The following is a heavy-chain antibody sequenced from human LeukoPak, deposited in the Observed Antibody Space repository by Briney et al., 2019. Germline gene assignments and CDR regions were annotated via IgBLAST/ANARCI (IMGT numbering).Heavy chain of an antibody. CDR2: ISSSGSNI. CDR1: GFTFSSYE. CDR3: AREAIAAAFDP. V-gene: IGHV3-48*03. Sequence: GSLGLSFAASGFTFSSYEMNWVRPAPGKGVGWVSYISSSGSNIYYADSVKGRFTISRDNSKNSLYLQMNSLRAEDTAVYYCAREAIAAAFDPWGQGTLVTVSS. D-gene: IGHD6-13*01. J-gene: IGHJ5*02.